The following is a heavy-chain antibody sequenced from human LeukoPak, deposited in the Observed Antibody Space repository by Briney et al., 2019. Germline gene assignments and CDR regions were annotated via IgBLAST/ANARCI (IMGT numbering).Heavy chain of an antibody. Sequence: SQTLSLTCAISGDSVSINIASCNSIRQSPSRGLEWLRRTYYRSKWYNDYAVCVKSLITINQDKSKHQFSMQLNAVNCEATDVYYCGRGSAFDIWGQGTMVTVSS. J-gene: IGHJ3*02. CDR2: TYYRSKWYN. CDR3: GRGSAFDI. V-gene: IGHV6-1*01. CDR1: GDSVSINIAS.